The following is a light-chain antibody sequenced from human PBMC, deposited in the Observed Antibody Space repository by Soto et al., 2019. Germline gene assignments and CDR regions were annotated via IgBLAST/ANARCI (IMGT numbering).Light chain of an antibody. Sequence: DIQMTQSPSTLSASVGDTVTITCRASQSISNWLAWYQQKPGQAHKLLIHKASTLESGVPSRFSGNGSGTEFTLTISSLQPDDFATFYCQQYDRFPYTFGQGTKLEIK. CDR2: KAS. CDR3: QQYDRFPYT. J-gene: IGKJ2*01. V-gene: IGKV1-5*03. CDR1: QSISNW.